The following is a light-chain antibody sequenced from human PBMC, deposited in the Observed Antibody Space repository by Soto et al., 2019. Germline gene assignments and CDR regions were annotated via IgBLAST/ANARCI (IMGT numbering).Light chain of an antibody. Sequence: QSALTQPASVSGSPGQSITISCTGTSSDVGGYNYVSWYQQHPGKAPKLMIFEVSYRPSGVSNRFSGSKSGNTASLTISGLQAEDEADYYCSSYTRSSTLYVFGSGTKVTVL. CDR1: SSDVGGYNY. V-gene: IGLV2-14*01. CDR3: SSYTRSSTLYV. J-gene: IGLJ1*01. CDR2: EVS.